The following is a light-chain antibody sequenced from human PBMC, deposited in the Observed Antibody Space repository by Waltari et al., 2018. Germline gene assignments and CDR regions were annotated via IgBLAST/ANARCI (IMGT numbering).Light chain of an antibody. V-gene: IGKV3-11*01. CDR3: HQRSSWPPALT. Sequence: EIVLTQSPATLSLSPGERATLSCRASQSVSSYSAWYQQKPGQAPRLLIYDTSNRATGIPARFSGSGSGTDFTLTIRSLEPEDFAVYYCHQRSSWPPALTFGGGPKVDI. CDR2: DTS. CDR1: QSVSSY. J-gene: IGKJ4*01.